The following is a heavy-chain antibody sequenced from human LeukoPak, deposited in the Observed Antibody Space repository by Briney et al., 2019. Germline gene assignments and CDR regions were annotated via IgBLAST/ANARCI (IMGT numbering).Heavy chain of an antibody. CDR1: DYTFSNYG. CDR2: ISAYNGDT. V-gene: IGHV1-18*01. J-gene: IGHJ4*02. Sequence: ASVKVSCKASDYTFSNYGYNWVRQAPGQGLEWMGWISAYNGDTNYAQKFQGRLTMTTDASTRTAYMGLKSLRSDDTAVYYCAREGSCSGGSCRLDYWGQGTLVTVFS. CDR3: AREGSCSGGSCRLDY. D-gene: IGHD2-15*01.